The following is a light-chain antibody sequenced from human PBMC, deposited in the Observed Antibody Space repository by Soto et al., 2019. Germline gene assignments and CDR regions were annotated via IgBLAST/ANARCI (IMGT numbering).Light chain of an antibody. CDR3: HQASNFPFT. CDR1: QDLKKW. Sequence: DIQLTQSPSSVSASVGDIINITCRASQDLKKWLSWYQQKPGKAPKVLIYAASSLESGVPSRFSGSGSGTEFTLTITSLQTEDFASYFCHQASNFPFTFGPGTKVDMK. J-gene: IGKJ3*01. V-gene: IGKV1-12*01. CDR2: AAS.